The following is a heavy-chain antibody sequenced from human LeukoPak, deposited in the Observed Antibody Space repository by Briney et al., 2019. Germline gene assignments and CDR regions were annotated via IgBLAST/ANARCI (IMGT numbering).Heavy chain of an antibody. CDR1: GFTFSSYS. J-gene: IGHJ4*02. V-gene: IGHV3-48*02. D-gene: IGHD3-22*01. CDR2: ISSSSSTI. CDR3: ARDGLYYDSSGYYLGY. Sequence: GGSLRLSCAASGFTFSSYSMNWVRQAPGKGLEWVSYISSSSSTIYYADSVKGRFTISRDNAKNSLYLQMNSLRDEDTAVYYCARDGLYYDSSGYYLGYWGQGTLVTVSS.